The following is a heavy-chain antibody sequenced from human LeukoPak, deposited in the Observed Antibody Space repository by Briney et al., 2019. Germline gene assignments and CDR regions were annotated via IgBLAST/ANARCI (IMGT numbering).Heavy chain of an antibody. CDR1: GFTFTSYA. V-gene: IGHV3-23*01. CDR3: AKGGASIVVVPAAPFDY. J-gene: IGHJ4*02. CDR2: ISGSGGST. Sequence: PGGSLRLSCAASGFTFTSYALSWVRQAPKKGLEWVSGISGSGGSTYYADSVKGRFTISRDNSKNTLYLQMNSLRAEDTAVYYCAKGGASIVVVPAAPFDYWGQGTLVTVPS. D-gene: IGHD2-2*01.